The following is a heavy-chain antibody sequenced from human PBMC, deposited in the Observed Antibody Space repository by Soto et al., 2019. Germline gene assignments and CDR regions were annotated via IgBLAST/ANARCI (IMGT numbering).Heavy chain of an antibody. J-gene: IGHJ4*02. Sequence: SETLSLTCGVAGGSLSTPVWWSWVRLPPGKGLEWIGEVFHSGSANYYPSLQSRVTISLDKSTNQFSLRLSSVTAADTAVYYCARKAWTRLDYWGQGALVTVSS. V-gene: IGHV4-4*02. CDR1: GGSLSTPVW. CDR3: ARKAWTRLDY. CDR2: VFHSGSA. D-gene: IGHD1-1*01.